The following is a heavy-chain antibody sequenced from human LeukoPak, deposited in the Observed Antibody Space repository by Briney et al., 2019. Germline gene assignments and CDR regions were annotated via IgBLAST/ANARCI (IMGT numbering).Heavy chain of an antibody. V-gene: IGHV3-21*04. CDR1: GFTFSSYS. D-gene: IGHD3-10*01. CDR2: ISSSSSYI. J-gene: IGHJ4*02. Sequence: GGSLRLSCAASGFTFSSYSMNWVRQAPGKGLEWVSSISSSSSYIYYADSVKGRFTISRDNAKNTLYLQMNSLRAEDTAVYYCAKGRDYYGSGSYVDYWGQGTLVTVSS. CDR3: AKGRDYYGSGSYVDY.